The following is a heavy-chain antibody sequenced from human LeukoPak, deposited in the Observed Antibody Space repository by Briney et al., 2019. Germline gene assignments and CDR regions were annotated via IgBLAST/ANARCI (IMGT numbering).Heavy chain of an antibody. J-gene: IGHJ4*02. D-gene: IGHD2-2*01. V-gene: IGHV4-4*07. CDR3: ASSTVVQYYFDY. CDR1: GGSISSYY. CDR2: IYTSGST. Sequence: SETLSLTCTVSGGSISSYYWSWIRQPAGKGLEWIGRIYTSGSTNYNPSLKSRVTISVDKSKNQFSLKLSSVTAADTAVYYCASSTVVQYYFDYWGQGTLVTVSS.